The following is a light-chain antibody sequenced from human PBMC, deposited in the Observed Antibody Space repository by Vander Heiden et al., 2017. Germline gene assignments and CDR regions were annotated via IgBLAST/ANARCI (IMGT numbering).Light chain of an antibody. CDR2: EDS. Sequence: SYVLTQPPSVSVAPGQTARITCGGNNLGSKRVHWYPQKPGQAHGPGVDEDSDRPAGIPERFSGSNSGNTATLTTSRVEAGEEADYYCQVWDSSSDHQVFGGGTKLTVL. CDR3: QVWDSSSDHQV. V-gene: IGLV3-21*02. CDR1: NLGSKR. J-gene: IGLJ3*02.